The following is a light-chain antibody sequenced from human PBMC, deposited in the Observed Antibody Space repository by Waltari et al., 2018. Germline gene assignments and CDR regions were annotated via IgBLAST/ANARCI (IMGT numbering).Light chain of an antibody. V-gene: IGLV2-14*03. CDR1: SSDIGRYNF. CDR2: DVF. CDR3: SSHTTSNTLI. Sequence: QSALTQPTSVSGSPGQPITISCTGSSSDIGRYNFVSWYQQHPGKAPKLILYDVFNRPSGVSNRLSGSKSGNTASLTISGLQPEDETDYYCSSHTTSNTLIFGGGTRVTVL. J-gene: IGLJ2*01.